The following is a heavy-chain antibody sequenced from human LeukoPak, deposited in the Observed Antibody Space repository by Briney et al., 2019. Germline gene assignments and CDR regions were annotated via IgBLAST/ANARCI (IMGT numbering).Heavy chain of an antibody. D-gene: IGHD3-22*01. CDR3: ARGSDPNYYDSSGYSLSY. CDR2: MNPNSGST. Sequence: ASVKVSCKASGYTFTSYDINWVRQATGQGLEWMGWMNPNSGSTGYAQKFQGRVTITRNTSISTAYMELSSLRSEDTAVYYCARGSDPNYYDSSGYSLSYWGQGTLVTVSS. CDR1: GYTFTSYD. J-gene: IGHJ4*02. V-gene: IGHV1-8*03.